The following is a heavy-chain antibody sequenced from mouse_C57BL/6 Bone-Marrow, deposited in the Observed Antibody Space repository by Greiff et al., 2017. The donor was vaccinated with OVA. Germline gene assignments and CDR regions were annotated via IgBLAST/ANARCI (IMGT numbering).Heavy chain of an antibody. V-gene: IGHV1-72*01. Sequence: QVQLQQPGAELVKPGASVKLSCKASGYTFTSYWMHWVKQRPGRGLEWIGRIDPNSGGTKYTEKFKSKATLTVDKPSSTAYRQLSSLTSEDSAVYYCALVDSSGFAFDYWGQGTTLTVSS. D-gene: IGHD3-2*02. J-gene: IGHJ2*01. CDR3: ALVDSSGFAFDY. CDR2: IDPNSGGT. CDR1: GYTFTSYW.